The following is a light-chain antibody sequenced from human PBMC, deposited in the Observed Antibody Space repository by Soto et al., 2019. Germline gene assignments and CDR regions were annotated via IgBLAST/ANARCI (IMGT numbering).Light chain of an antibody. V-gene: IGKV2-28*01. CDR3: MQALKTPVT. J-gene: IGKJ3*01. CDR2: LGS. Sequence: DIVMTQSPLSLPVTPGEPASISCRSSQSLLHSDGYNYLDWYVQKPGQSPQLLIYLGSNRASGVPDRFSGSGSGTDFTLKISRVEAEDVGVYYCMQALKTPVTFGPGTKVDIK. CDR1: QSLLHSDGYNY.